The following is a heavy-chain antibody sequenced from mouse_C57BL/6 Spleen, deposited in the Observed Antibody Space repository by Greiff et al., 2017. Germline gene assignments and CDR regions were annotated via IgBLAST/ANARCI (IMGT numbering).Heavy chain of an antibody. CDR2: INPNNGGT. D-gene: IGHD1-3*01. Sequence: EVQLQQSGPELVKPGASVKISCKASGYTFTDYYMNWVKQSHGKSLEWIGDINPNNGGTSYNQKFKGKATLTVDKSSSTAYMELRSLTSEDSAVYYCARSRGGIYYYAMDYWGQGTSVTVSS. CDR1: GYTFTDYY. V-gene: IGHV1-26*01. CDR3: ARSRGGIYYYAMDY. J-gene: IGHJ4*01.